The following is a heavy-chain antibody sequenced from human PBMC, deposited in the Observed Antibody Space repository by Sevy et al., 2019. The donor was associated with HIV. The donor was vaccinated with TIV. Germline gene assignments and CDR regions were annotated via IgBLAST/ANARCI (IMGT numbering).Heavy chain of an antibody. V-gene: IGHV3-48*02. CDR2: ISSSSSTI. D-gene: IGHD5-18*01. J-gene: IGHJ2*01. Sequence: GGSLRLSCAASGFTFSSYSMNWVRQAPGKGLEWVSYISSSSSTIYYADSVKGRFTISRDNAKNSLYLQMNSLRDEDTAVYYCARDTSSYGYLLRINWYFDLWGRGTLVTVSS. CDR1: GFTFSSYS. CDR3: ARDTSSYGYLLRINWYFDL.